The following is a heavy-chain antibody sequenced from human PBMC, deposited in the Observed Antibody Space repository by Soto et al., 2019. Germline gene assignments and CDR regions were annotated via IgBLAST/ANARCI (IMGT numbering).Heavy chain of an antibody. V-gene: IGHV4-4*02. Sequence: QVQLQESGPGLVKPSGTLSLTCAVSGDSVSSPYYWCWVRQPPGEGLEWIGEVFHTGTTSYNPSLRSRVTISMDKSLKQFSLDLSSVTAADTAVYYCARSAGWYAVHSWGPGTLVIVSS. CDR3: ARSAGWYAVHS. CDR1: GDSVSSPYY. J-gene: IGHJ4*02. CDR2: VFHTGTT. D-gene: IGHD6-19*01.